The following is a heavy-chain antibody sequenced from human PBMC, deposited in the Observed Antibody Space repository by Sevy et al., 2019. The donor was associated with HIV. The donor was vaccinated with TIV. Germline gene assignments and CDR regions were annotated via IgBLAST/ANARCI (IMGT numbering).Heavy chain of an antibody. J-gene: IGHJ6*02. D-gene: IGHD5-12*01. CDR1: GGTIVSSGHD. CDR2: IYYNGHT. CDR3: AREAGGYDYDYGMDV. Sequence: SETLSLTCSISGGTIVSSGHDWGWIRQTQGKGLEWIGSIYYNGHTFYTPSLKSRLTISIDTSKNQFSLTLSSVTVADTAVYFCAREAGGYDYDYGMDVWGQGTTVTVSS. V-gene: IGHV4-39*02.